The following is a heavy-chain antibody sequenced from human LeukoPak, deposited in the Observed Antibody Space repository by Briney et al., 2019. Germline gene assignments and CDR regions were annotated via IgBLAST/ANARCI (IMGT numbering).Heavy chain of an antibody. CDR1: GASIRNYY. J-gene: IGHJ4*02. CDR3: ARGGMTTILDY. Sequence: SETLSLTYTVSGASIRNYYWSWIRQPPGKGLEWIGYIYHSGSTTYHPSLKSQVTISVDTSKSQFSLKLSSVTAADTAMYYCARGGMTTILDYWGRGTLVTVSS. V-gene: IGHV4-59*01. D-gene: IGHD4-17*01. CDR2: IYHSGST.